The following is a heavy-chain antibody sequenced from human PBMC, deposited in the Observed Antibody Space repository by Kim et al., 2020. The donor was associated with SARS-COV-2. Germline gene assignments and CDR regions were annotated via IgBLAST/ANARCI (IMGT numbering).Heavy chain of an antibody. J-gene: IGHJ4*02. CDR2: SSYT. Sequence: SSYTNYADSVKGRFTISRDNAKNSLYLQMNSLRAEDTAVYYCARDLGCSEWGQGTLVTVSS. D-gene: IGHD2-15*01. V-gene: IGHV3-11*05. CDR3: ARDLGCSE.